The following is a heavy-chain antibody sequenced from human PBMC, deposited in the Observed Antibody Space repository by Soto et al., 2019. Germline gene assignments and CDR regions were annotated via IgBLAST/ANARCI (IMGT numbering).Heavy chain of an antibody. CDR3: ARWNYNESFQH. J-gene: IGHJ1*01. V-gene: IGHV5-10-1*01. CDR1: GYSFTSYW. CDR2: IDPSDSYA. Sequence: GESLKISCKGSGYSFTSYWISWVRQMPGKGLEWTGRIDPSDSYANYSPSFQGHVTISADKSISTAYLQWSSLKASDTAMYYCARWNYNESFQHWGQGTLVTVSS. D-gene: IGHD1-7*01.